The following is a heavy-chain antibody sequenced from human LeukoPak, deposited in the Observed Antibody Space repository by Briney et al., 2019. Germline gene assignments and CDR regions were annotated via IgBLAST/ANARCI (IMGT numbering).Heavy chain of an antibody. D-gene: IGHD6-13*01. CDR2: INPNSGGI. J-gene: IGHJ4*02. Sequence: ASVKVSCKASGYTFTAYYLHWVRQAPGQGLEWMGWINPNSGGINYAQRFQGRVTMTRDTSISTAYMELSSLRSDDTAVYYCGMYNSTWYVGCWGQGTLVTVSS. CDR3: GMYNSTWYVGC. CDR1: GYTFTAYY. V-gene: IGHV1-2*02.